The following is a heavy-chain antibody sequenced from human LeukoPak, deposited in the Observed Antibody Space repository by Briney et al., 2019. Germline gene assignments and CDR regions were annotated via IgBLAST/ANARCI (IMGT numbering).Heavy chain of an antibody. J-gene: IGHJ5*02. D-gene: IGHD3-10*01. CDR1: GGSISSSSYY. V-gene: IGHV4-39*07. Sequence: SETLSLTCTVSGGSISSSSYYWGWIRQPPGKGLEWIGSIYYSGSTYYNPSLKSRVTISVDTSKNQFSLKLSSVTAADTAVYYCARDHRGPDPWGQGTLVTVSS. CDR2: IYYSGST. CDR3: ARDHRGPDP.